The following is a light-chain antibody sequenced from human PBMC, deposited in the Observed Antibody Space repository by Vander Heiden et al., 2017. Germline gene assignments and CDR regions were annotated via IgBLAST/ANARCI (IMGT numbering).Light chain of an antibody. CDR2: DVS. CDR3: SSYTSSSTLDV. Sequence: QPALTQPASVPGSPGQPITIPCTGTTSDVGGYNYVSWYQQHPGKAPKLLIYDVSNRPSGVSNRFSGSKSGNTASLTISGLQAEDEADYYCSSYTSSSTLDVFGTGTKVTVL. CDR1: TSDVGGYNY. J-gene: IGLJ1*01. V-gene: IGLV2-14*01.